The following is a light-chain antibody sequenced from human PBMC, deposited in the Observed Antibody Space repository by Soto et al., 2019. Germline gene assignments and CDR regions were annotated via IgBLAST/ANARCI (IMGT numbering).Light chain of an antibody. J-gene: IGLJ1*01. CDR2: DDN. V-gene: IGLV1-51*01. CDR1: NINIGDNH. Sequence: QSVLTQPPSVSAAPGQRVTIPCSGSNINIGDNHVSWYQHLPGTAPKLLIYDDNKRPSGIPDRFSGSKSGTSATLGITGSQTGDEADYYCGSRDSSLSAYVFGTGTKVTVL. CDR3: GSRDSSLSAYV.